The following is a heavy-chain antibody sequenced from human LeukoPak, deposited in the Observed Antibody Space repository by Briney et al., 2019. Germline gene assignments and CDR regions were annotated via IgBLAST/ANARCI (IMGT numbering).Heavy chain of an antibody. Sequence: ASVKVSCKASGYTFIAYYVHWVRPAPGQGLEWMGRINPNSGGTNYAQKFQGRVTMTRDTSITTAYMELSRLRSDDTAVYYCARRGSGYFDSREAFNLWGQGTMVTVSS. V-gene: IGHV1-2*06. D-gene: IGHD3-22*01. J-gene: IGHJ3*01. CDR3: ARRGSGYFDSREAFNL. CDR1: GYTFIAYY. CDR2: INPNSGGT.